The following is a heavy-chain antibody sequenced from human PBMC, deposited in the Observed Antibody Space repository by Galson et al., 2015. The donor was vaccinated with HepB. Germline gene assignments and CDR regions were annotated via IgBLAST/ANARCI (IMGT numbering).Heavy chain of an antibody. Sequence: SVKVSCKASGYTFTSYGISWVRQAPGQGLEWMGWISAYNGNTNYAQKLQGRVTMTTDTSTSTAYMELRSLRSDDTAVYYCARASPLVGATNPTDYWGQGTLVTVSS. CDR1: GYTFTSYG. CDR2: ISAYNGNT. CDR3: ARASPLVGATNPTDY. D-gene: IGHD1-26*01. V-gene: IGHV1-18*04. J-gene: IGHJ4*02.